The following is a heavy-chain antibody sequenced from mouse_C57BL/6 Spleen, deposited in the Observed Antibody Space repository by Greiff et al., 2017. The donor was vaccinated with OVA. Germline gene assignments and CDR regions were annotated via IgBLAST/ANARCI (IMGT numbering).Heavy chain of an antibody. Sequence: EVQLQQSGAELVRPGASVKLSCTASGFNIKDDYMHWVKQRPEQGLEWIGWIDPENGDTEYASKFQGKATITADTSSNTAYLQLSSLTSEDTAVYYCTSYYSNYEAYWGQGTLVTVSA. CDR1: GFNIKDDY. CDR3: TSYYSNYEAY. V-gene: IGHV14-4*01. J-gene: IGHJ3*01. CDR2: IDPENGDT. D-gene: IGHD2-5*01.